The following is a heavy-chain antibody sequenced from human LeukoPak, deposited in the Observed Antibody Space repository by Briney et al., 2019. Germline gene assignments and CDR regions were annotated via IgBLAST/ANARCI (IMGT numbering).Heavy chain of an antibody. V-gene: IGHV3-23*01. D-gene: IGHD6-19*01. CDR1: GFTFSNYA. J-gene: IGHJ4*02. Sequence: GGSLRLSCAASGFTFSNYAMSWFRQAPGKGLEWVSAIRGSGGSTYFADSVKGRFTISRDNSKNTLYLQMNSLRVEDTAVYYCAKDHSSGWFFDYWGQGTLVIVSS. CDR3: AKDHSSGWFFDY. CDR2: IRGSGGST.